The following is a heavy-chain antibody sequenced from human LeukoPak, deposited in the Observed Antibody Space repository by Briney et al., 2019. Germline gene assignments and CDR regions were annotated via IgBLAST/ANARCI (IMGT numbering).Heavy chain of an antibody. D-gene: IGHD6-19*01. CDR2: IYTSGST. J-gene: IGHJ3*02. Sequence: SETLSLTCTVSGGSISSYYWYWIRQPPGKGLEWIGRIYTSGSTNYNPSLKSRVTISVDTSKNQFSLKLSSVTAADTAVYYCARGRYSSGWYGAFDIWGQGTMVTVSS. CDR1: GGSISSYY. CDR3: ARGRYSSGWYGAFDI. V-gene: IGHV4-4*08.